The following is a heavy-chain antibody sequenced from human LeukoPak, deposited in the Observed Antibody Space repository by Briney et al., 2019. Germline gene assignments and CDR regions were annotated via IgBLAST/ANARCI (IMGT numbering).Heavy chain of an antibody. J-gene: IGHJ4*02. CDR2: IYHSGST. CDR1: GYSISSGYY. Sequence: SETLSLTCTVSGYSISSGYYWGWIRQPPGKGLEWIGSIYHSGSTYYNPSLKSRVTLSVDTSKNQISLKLSSVTAADTAVYYCARDDTGYSSGWSKDFDYWGQGTLVTVSS. CDR3: ARDDTGYSSGWSKDFDY. V-gene: IGHV4-38-2*02. D-gene: IGHD6-19*01.